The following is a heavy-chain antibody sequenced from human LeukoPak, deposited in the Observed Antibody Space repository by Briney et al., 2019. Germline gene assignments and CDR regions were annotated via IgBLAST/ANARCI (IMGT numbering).Heavy chain of an antibody. J-gene: IGHJ5*02. V-gene: IGHV3-30-3*01. Sequence: PGGSLRLSCAASGFTFSSYAMHWVRQAPGTGLEWVAVISYDGSNKYYADSVKGRFTISRDNSKNTLYLQMNSLRDEDTAVYFCSRLFASWGQGTLVTVSS. CDR1: GFTFSSYA. CDR2: ISYDGSNK. D-gene: IGHD3-3*01. CDR3: SRLFAS.